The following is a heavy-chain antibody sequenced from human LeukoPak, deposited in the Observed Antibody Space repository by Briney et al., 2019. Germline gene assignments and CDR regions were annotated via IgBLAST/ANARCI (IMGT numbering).Heavy chain of an antibody. Sequence: PSETLSLTCAVYGXSFSGYYWSWIRQPPGKGLEWIGEINHSGSTNYNPSLKSRVTISVDTSKNQFSLKLGSVTAADTAVYYCARGLRYSRLWGQGTLVTVSS. J-gene: IGHJ4*02. V-gene: IGHV4-34*01. CDR2: INHSGST. D-gene: IGHD6-13*01. CDR1: GXSFSGYY. CDR3: ARGLRYSRL.